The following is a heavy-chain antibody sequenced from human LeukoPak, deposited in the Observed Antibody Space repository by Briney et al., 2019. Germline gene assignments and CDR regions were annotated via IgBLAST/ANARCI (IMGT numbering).Heavy chain of an antibody. Sequence: PSETLSLTCTVSGGSISSSSSDYYWGWVRQPPGKGLEWIGSISYSGSTYYNPSLKSRVTISADTSNNQFSLKLSSVTAADTAVYYCARVVAVAGTGDYWGQGTLVTVSS. D-gene: IGHD6-19*01. J-gene: IGHJ4*02. CDR2: ISYSGST. V-gene: IGHV4-39*01. CDR1: GGSISSSSSDYY. CDR3: ARVVAVAGTGDY.